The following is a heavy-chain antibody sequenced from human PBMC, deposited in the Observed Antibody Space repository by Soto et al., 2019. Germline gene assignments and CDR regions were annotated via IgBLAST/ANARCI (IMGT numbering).Heavy chain of an antibody. CDR3: TTRSAWGSGYYYMDV. CDR2: IKSKTDGGTT. CDR1: GFTFSNAW. Sequence: GGSLRLSCAASGFTFSNAWMSWVRQAPGKGLEWVGRIKSKTDGGTTDYAAPVKGRFTISRDDSKNTLYLQMNSLKTEDTAVYYCTTRSAWGSGYYYMDVWGKGTTVTVSS. J-gene: IGHJ6*03. D-gene: IGHD7-27*01. V-gene: IGHV3-15*01.